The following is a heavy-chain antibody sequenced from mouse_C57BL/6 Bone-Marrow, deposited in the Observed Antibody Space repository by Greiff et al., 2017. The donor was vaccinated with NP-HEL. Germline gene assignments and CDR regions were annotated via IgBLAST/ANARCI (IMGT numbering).Heavy chain of an antibody. J-gene: IGHJ2*01. CDR1: GYTFTHYW. V-gene: IGHV1-63*01. CDR2: IYPGGGYT. CDR3: ARGATLDY. D-gene: IGHD3-1*01. Sequence: VQLQQSGAELVRPGTSVKMSCKASGYTFTHYWIGWAKQRPGHGLEWIGDIYPGGGYTNYNEKFKGKATLTADKSSSTAYMQFSSLTSEDSAIYYCARGATLDYWGQGTTLTVSS.